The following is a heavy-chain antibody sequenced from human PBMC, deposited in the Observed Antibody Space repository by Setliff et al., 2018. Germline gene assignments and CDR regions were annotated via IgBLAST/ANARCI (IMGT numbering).Heavy chain of an antibody. D-gene: IGHD2-2*01. J-gene: IGHJ4*02. CDR3: VRELDCPTIPSCYGGQAEFDS. V-gene: IGHV4-59*12. CDR1: GGSISGYY. CDR2: IHFSGNT. Sequence: SETLSLTCTVSGGSISGYYWNWIRQTPEMRLEWIGHIHFSGNTHFNPSLMSRVTMSVDTSENRFSLRLSSVTAADTAVYYCVRELDCPTIPSCYGGQAEFDSWGQGTLVTVS.